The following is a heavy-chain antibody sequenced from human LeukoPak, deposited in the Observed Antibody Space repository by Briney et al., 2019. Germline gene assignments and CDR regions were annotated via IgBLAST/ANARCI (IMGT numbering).Heavy chain of an antibody. V-gene: IGHV5-51*01. CDR3: ARLGTFNTGPYSSQHQLYYYYGRDV. D-gene: IGHD6-13*01. CDR1: GYSFTSYW. J-gene: IGHJ6*02. Sequence: GESLKISCKGSGYSFTSYWIGWVRQLPGKGLEWMGIIYPGDSDTRYSPSFQGQVTISADKSISTAYLQWSSLKASDTAMYYCARLGTFNTGPYSSQHQLYYYYGRDVWGQGTTVTVSS. CDR2: IYPGDSDT.